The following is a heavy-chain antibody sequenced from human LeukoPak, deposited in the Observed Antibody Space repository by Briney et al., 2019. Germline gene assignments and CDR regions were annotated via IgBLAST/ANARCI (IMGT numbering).Heavy chain of an antibody. D-gene: IGHD2-15*01. Sequence: PGGSLRLSCAASGFTFNSYCMNWVRQAPGKGLEWVSYVSGSSNAIYYTDSVEGRFTISRDNAKNSLYLQMNSLTVDDTALYFCTRDKDATGYSDNWGQGTRVTVSS. J-gene: IGHJ4*02. CDR1: GFTFNSYC. V-gene: IGHV3-48*04. CDR3: TRDKDATGYSDN. CDR2: VSGSSNAI.